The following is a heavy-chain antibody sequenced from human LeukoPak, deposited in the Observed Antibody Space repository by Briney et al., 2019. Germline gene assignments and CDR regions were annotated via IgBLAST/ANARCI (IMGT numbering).Heavy chain of an antibody. J-gene: IGHJ3*02. D-gene: IGHD2-15*01. Sequence: SETLSLTCTVAGASIRSGDYYWSWIRQPPGKGLEWIGYIYDSGSTYYNPSLKSRITISVATSENRFSLKLSSVTATDTAVYYCARDCSGGSCYGAFGIWGQGTMVTVSS. CDR2: IYDSGST. CDR1: GASIRSGDYY. CDR3: ARDCSGGSCYGAFGI. V-gene: IGHV4-30-4*01.